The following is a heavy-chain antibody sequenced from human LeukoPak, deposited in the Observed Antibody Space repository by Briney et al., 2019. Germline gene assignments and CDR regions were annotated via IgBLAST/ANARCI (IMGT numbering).Heavy chain of an antibody. CDR2: ISYGGST. Sequence: SETLSLTCTVSGGSISSNSNYWAWIRQPPGRGLEWIGSISYGGSTCYSPSLESRVTISVDTSKNQFSLKLSSVTAADTAVYYCARQALWFFDHWGQGTLVSVFS. D-gene: IGHD2-21*01. V-gene: IGHV4-39*01. CDR3: ARQALWFFDH. CDR1: GGSISSNSNY. J-gene: IGHJ4*02.